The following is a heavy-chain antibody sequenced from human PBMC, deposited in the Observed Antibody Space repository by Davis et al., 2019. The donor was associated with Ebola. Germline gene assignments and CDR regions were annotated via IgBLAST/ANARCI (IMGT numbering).Heavy chain of an antibody. CDR3: AKDHHLVKDFDL. CDR1: GFTVSSNY. D-gene: IGHD3-9*01. J-gene: IGHJ2*01. V-gene: IGHV3-53*05. Sequence: GESLKISCAASGFTVSSNYMNWVRQRPGKGPEWLAVIYGGNTSGRTYYADSVKGRFTISRDNSKNTLYLQMNSLRAEDTAVYYCAKDHHLVKDFDLWGRGTLVTVSS. CDR2: IYGGNTSGRT.